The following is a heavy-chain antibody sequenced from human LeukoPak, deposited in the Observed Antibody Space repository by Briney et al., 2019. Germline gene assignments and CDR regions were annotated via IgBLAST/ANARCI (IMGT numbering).Heavy chain of an antibody. CDR1: GGSISSSSYY. CDR2: IYYSGST. CDR3: ARRYYSGDI. Sequence: SETLSLTCTVSGGSISSSSYYWGWIRQPPGTGPEWIGSIYYSGSTYYSPSLKSRVTISVDTSKNQFSLKLSSVTAADTAVYYCARRYYSGDIWGQGTMVTVSS. J-gene: IGHJ3*02. V-gene: IGHV4-39*01. D-gene: IGHD3-10*01.